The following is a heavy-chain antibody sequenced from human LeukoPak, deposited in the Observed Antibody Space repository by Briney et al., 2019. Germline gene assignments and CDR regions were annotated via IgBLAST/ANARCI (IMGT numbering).Heavy chain of an antibody. V-gene: IGHV4-59*01. CDR1: GGSISSYY. J-gene: IGHJ4*02. CDR2: THYSGGT. CDR3: ARVRDGYNYDAFDY. D-gene: IGHD5-24*01. Sequence: TSETLPLTCTVSGGSISSYYWSWIRQTPGKGLEWIGYTHYSGGTNYNPSLRSRVTISVDTSKNQFSLNLSSVTAADTAVYYCARVRDGYNYDAFDYWGQGTLVTVSS.